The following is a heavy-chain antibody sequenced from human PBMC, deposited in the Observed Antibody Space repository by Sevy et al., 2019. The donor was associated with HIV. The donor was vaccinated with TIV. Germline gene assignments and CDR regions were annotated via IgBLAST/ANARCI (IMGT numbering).Heavy chain of an antibody. J-gene: IGHJ5*02. D-gene: IGHD3-10*01. Sequence: SETLSLTCGVSGGSISSSNWWHWVRQPPGKGLGWIGEIYRSGSTNYNPSLKSRVTISVDNSKNQYSMELNSVTAADTAVYYCARGFDTPSGFDPWGQGTLVTVSS. CDR3: ARGFDTPSGFDP. CDR1: GGSISSSNW. CDR2: IYRSGST. V-gene: IGHV4-4*02.